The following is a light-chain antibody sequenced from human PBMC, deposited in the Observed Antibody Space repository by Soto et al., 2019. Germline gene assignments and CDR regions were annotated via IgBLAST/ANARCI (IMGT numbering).Light chain of an antibody. CDR2: DAS. CDR1: QSISSY. Sequence: EIVLTHSPATLSLSTGERATVSCRASQSISSYLAWYQQKLGQAPRLLIYDASNRATGVPARFSGSGSGTDVTRTISSLWTDDFAVYYCQLRSNGHLTFGQRTRLEI. V-gene: IGKV3-11*01. J-gene: IGKJ5*01. CDR3: QLRSNGHLT.